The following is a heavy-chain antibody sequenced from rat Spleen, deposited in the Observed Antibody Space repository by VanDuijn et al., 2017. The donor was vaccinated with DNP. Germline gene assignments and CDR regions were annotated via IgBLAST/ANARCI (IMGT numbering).Heavy chain of an antibody. Sequence: EVQLQESGPGLVKPSQSLSLTCSVTGYSITSNYWGWIRKFPGNKMEWIGHISYSGSTRYNPSLKSRISITRDTSRNHFFLHLISVTTEDTATYYCARWTRYFDYWGQGVMVTVSS. V-gene: IGHV3-1*01. CDR2: ISYSGST. CDR3: ARWTRYFDY. D-gene: IGHD1-7*01. CDR1: GYSITSNY. J-gene: IGHJ2*01.